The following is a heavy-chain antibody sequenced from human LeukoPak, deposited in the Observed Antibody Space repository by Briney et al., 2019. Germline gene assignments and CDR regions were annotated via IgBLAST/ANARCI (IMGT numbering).Heavy chain of an antibody. CDR3: ARDLSGSQSSFAY. Sequence: PGGSLRLSCAASGFTFSSYSMNWVRQAPGKGLEWVSSISSSSYIYYADSVKGRFTISRDNAKNSLYLQMNSLRAEDTAVYYCARDLSGSQSSFAYWGQGTLVTVSS. V-gene: IGHV3-21*01. CDR2: ISSSSYI. D-gene: IGHD1-26*01. J-gene: IGHJ4*02. CDR1: GFTFSSYS.